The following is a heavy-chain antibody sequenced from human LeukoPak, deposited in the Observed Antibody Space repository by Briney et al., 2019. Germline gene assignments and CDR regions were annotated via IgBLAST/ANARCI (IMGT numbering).Heavy chain of an antibody. CDR2: ISGSGGST. CDR3: AKPRGHYYDSSGYLYFDY. V-gene: IGHV3-23*01. J-gene: IGHJ4*02. D-gene: IGHD3-22*01. Sequence: PGGSLRLSCAASGFTFSSYAMSWVRQAPGKGLEWVSAISGSGGSTYYADSVKGRFTISRDNSKNTLYLQMNSLRAEDTAVYYCAKPRGHYYDSSGYLYFDYWGQGTLVTVSS. CDR1: GFTFSSYA.